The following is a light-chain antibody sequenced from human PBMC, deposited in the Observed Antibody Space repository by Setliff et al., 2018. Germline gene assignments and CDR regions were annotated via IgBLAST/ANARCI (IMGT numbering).Light chain of an antibody. CDR2: TNN. J-gene: IGLJ2*01. CDR3: AAWDDSLGGFVV. V-gene: IGLV1-44*01. CDR1: SSNIGRST. Sequence: QSVLAQPPSASGTPGQRVTISCSESSSNIGRSTVNWYQQVPGTAPKTLIYTNNQRPSGVPDRFSGSKSGTSASLAISGLQSDDEADYYCAAWDDSLGGFVVFGGGTQLTVL.